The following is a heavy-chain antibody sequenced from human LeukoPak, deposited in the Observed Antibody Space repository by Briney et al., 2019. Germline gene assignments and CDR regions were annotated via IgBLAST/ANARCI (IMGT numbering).Heavy chain of an antibody. CDR2: INPNSGGT. CDR1: GYTFTGYY. Sequence: ASVKASCKASGYTFTGYYMHWVRQAPGQGLEWMGWINPNSGGTNYAQKFQGRVTVTRDTSISTAYMELSRLRSDDTAVYYSARDRSPYYDYVWGYYFDYWGQGTLVTVSS. D-gene: IGHD3-16*01. V-gene: IGHV1-2*02. J-gene: IGHJ4*02. CDR3: ARDRSPYYDYVWGYYFDY.